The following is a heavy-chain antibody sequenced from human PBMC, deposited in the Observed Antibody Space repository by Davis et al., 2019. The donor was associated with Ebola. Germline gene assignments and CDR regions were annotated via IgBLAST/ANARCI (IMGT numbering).Heavy chain of an antibody. CDR2: ISYDGNNK. CDR3: AKDPYYDSSAPVPDY. V-gene: IGHV3-30*18. Sequence: PGGSLRLSCAASGFTFSSYGTHWVRQAPGKGLEWVAVISYDGNNKYYADSAKGRFTISRDNSRNTLYLQMNSLRAEDTALYYCAKDPYYDSSAPVPDYWGQGTLVTVSS. CDR1: GFTFSSYG. D-gene: IGHD3-22*01. J-gene: IGHJ4*02.